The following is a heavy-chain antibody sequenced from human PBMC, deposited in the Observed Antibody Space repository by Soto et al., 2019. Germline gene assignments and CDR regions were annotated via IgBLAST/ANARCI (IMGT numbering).Heavy chain of an antibody. CDR3: ARTDLHSSRWSSAY. D-gene: IGHD6-13*01. Sequence: SQTLSLTCVISGDSVSSNSAAWNWIRQSPSRGLEWLGRTYYRSKWYNDYAVSVKSRITINPDTSKNQFSLQLNSVTPEDTAVYYCARTDLHSSRWSSAYWGQGTLVTVSS. CDR2: TYYRSKWYN. J-gene: IGHJ4*02. CDR1: GDSVSSNSAA. V-gene: IGHV6-1*01.